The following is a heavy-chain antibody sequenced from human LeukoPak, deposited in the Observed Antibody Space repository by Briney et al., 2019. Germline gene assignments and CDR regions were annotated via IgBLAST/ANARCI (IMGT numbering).Heavy chain of an antibody. CDR2: ISGSGGST. V-gene: IGHV3-23*01. J-gene: IGHJ6*04. Sequence: PGGSLRLSCAASGFTFSNAWMSRVRQAPGKGLEWVSAISGSGGSTYYADSVKGRFTISRDNSKNTLYLQMNSLRAEDTAVYYCAKGVVPAASTYYYYYYGMDVWGKGTTVTVSS. CDR1: GFTFSNAW. CDR3: AKGVVPAASTYYYYYYGMDV. D-gene: IGHD2-2*01.